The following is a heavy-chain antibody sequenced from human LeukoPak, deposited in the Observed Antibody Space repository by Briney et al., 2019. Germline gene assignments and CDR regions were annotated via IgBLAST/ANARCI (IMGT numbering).Heavy chain of an antibody. CDR2: INPSGGST. CDR3: ARASSVRGGSHHRATSCFDY. J-gene: IGHJ4*02. Sequence: GASVKVSCKASGYTFTSYYMHWVRQAPGQGLEWMGIINPSGGSTSYAQKFQGRVTMTRDTSTGTVYMELSSLRSEDTAVYYCARASSVRGGSHHRATSCFDYWGQGTLVTVSS. V-gene: IGHV1-46*01. D-gene: IGHD2-15*01. CDR1: GYTFTSYY.